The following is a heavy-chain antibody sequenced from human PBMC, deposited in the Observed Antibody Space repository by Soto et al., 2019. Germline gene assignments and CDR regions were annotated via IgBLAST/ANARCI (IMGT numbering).Heavy chain of an antibody. CDR3: AKDRSAYYYYGMDV. CDR2: VSASGTST. CDR1: RITFDTNA. J-gene: IGHJ6*02. V-gene: IGHV3-23*01. Sequence: LRLSCAASRITFDTNAISWVRQTPGKGLEWVSTVSASGTSTYYTDSVKGRFTISRDNAKNSLYLQMNSLRAEDTALYYCAKDRSAYYYYGMDVWGQGTTVTVSS.